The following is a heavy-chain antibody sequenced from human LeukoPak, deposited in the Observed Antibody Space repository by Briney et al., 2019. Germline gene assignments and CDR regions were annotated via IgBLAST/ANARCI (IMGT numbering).Heavy chain of an antibody. Sequence: ASVKVSCKASGYTFTSYGMSWVRQAPGQGLEWMGWISAYNGNTNYAETLQGRVTMTTDTSTSTAYMELRSSRSDDTAVYYCARFRGIAAAGTWVDYWGQGALVTVSS. D-gene: IGHD6-13*01. CDR2: ISAYNGNT. CDR3: ARFRGIAAAGTWVDY. CDR1: GYTFTSYG. J-gene: IGHJ4*02. V-gene: IGHV1-18*01.